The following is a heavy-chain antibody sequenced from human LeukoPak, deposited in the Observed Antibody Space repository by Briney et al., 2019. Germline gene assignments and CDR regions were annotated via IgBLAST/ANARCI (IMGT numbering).Heavy chain of an antibody. J-gene: IGHJ4*02. D-gene: IGHD3-9*01. CDR3: AKGPDDILTGYLTY. V-gene: IGHV3-23*01. CDR1: GFTFSSYA. CDR2: ISGSGGST. Sequence: GGSLRLSCAASGFTFSSYAMSWVRQAPGKGLEWVSAISGSGGSTYYADSVKGRFTISRDNSKNTLYLQMNSLRAKDTAVYYCAKGPDDILTGYLTYWGQGTLVTVSS.